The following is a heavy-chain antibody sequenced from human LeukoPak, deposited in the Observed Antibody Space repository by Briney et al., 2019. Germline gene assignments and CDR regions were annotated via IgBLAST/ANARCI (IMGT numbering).Heavy chain of an antibody. Sequence: ASVKVSCKASGYTFTSYGISWVRQAPGQGLEWMGWISAYNGNTNYAQKLQGRVTMTTDTSTSTAYMELRSLRSDDTAVYYCARGPRGYSYGHVVYWGQGTLVTVSS. CDR2: ISAYNGNT. D-gene: IGHD5-18*01. V-gene: IGHV1-18*01. CDR1: GYTFTSYG. CDR3: ARGPRGYSYGHVVY. J-gene: IGHJ4*02.